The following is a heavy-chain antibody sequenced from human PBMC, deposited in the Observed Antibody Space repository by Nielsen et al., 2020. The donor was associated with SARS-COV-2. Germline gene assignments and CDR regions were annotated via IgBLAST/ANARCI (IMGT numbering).Heavy chain of an antibody. Sequence: ASVKVSCKASGYTFTSYGISWVRQAPGQGLEWMGWINTNTGNPTYAQGFTGRFVFSLDTSVSTAYLQISSLKAEDTAVYYCARDRVLRYFDWLLYDYYYYGMDVWGQGTTVTVSS. D-gene: IGHD3-9*01. CDR2: INTNTGNP. V-gene: IGHV7-4-1*02. J-gene: IGHJ6*02. CDR1: GYTFTSYG. CDR3: ARDRVLRYFDWLLYDYYYYGMDV.